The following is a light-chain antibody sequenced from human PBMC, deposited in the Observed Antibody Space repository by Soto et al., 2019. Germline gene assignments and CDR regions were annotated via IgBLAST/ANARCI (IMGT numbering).Light chain of an antibody. CDR3: QSYDSRLRVLYV. J-gene: IGLJ1*01. CDR1: SSNIGAGYD. Sequence: QSVLTQPPSVSGAPGQRVTISCTGSSSNIGAGYDVHWYQQLPGTAPKLLIYGNSNRPSGVPDRFSGSKSGTSASLAITGLQAEDEADYYCQSYDSRLRVLYVFGTGTKVTVL. V-gene: IGLV1-40*01. CDR2: GNS.